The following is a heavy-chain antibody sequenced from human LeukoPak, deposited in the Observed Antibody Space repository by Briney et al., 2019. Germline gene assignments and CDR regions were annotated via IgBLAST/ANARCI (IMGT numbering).Heavy chain of an antibody. CDR3: AKGKYNRDAFDI. D-gene: IGHD6-6*01. Sequence: PGGSLRLSCAASGFTFSSYAMSWVRQAPGKGLEWVSGISGSGGSTYHADSVKGRFTISRDNSKNTLYLQMNSLRAEDTAVFYCAKGKYNRDAFDIWGLGTMVTVSS. CDR1: GFTFSSYA. V-gene: IGHV3-23*01. J-gene: IGHJ3*02. CDR2: ISGSGGST.